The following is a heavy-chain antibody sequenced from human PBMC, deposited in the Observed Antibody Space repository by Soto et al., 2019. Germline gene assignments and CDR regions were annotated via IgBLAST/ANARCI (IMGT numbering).Heavy chain of an antibody. J-gene: IGHJ4*02. D-gene: IGHD5-18*01. CDR1: GFTFSSYA. Sequence: EVQLLESGGGLVQPGGSLRLSCAASGFTFSSYAMTWVRQAPGKGLEWVSGICGSGGNTYYADSVKGRFTISRDNSKKTLYLQMSGLRAEDTAVYYCAKEEDRYGCGEGDFDYWGQGTLVTVSS. CDR2: ICGSGGNT. CDR3: AKEEDRYGCGEGDFDY. V-gene: IGHV3-23*01.